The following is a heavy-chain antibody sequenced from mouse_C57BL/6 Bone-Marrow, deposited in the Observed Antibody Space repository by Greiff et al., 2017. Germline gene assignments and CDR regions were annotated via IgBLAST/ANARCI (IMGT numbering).Heavy chain of an antibody. CDR1: GYTFTSYW. Sequence: QVQLQQPGAELVKPGASVKLSCKASGYTFTSYWMQWVKQRPGQGLEWIGEIDPSDSYINYNQKFKGKATLTVDTSSSTAYMQLSSLTSEDSAVYYCANFDYWGQGTTLTVSS. CDR3: ANFDY. V-gene: IGHV1-50*01. CDR2: IDPSDSYI. J-gene: IGHJ2*01.